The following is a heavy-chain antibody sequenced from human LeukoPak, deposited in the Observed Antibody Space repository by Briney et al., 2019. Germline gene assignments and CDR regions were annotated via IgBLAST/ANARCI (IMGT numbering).Heavy chain of an antibody. D-gene: IGHD3-22*01. V-gene: IGHV5-10-1*01. Sequence: GESLKISCKGSGYTFTTYWTSWLRQMPGKGLEWMERTDPIDSYTYYSPSFQGHVTISVDKSISTAYLQWNSLQASDTAMYYCARPAPDSSLFDIWGQGTMVTVSS. CDR1: GYTFTTYW. CDR2: TDPIDSYT. J-gene: IGHJ3*02. CDR3: ARPAPDSSLFDI.